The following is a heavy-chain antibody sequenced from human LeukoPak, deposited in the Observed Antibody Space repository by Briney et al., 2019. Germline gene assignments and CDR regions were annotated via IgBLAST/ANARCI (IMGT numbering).Heavy chain of an antibody. Sequence: SVKVSCKAPGFTFTRSAVRWVRQARGQGLEWIGWIVVGAGNTNYAQRFQDRVTITRDMSTNTAYMEFSSLRSEDTAVYYCAAEIYGGNSDCCTFDFWGPGTPVTVSS. J-gene: IGHJ3*01. CDR1: GFTFTRSA. V-gene: IGHV1-58*01. CDR2: IVVGAGNT. CDR3: AAEIYGGNSDCCTFDF. D-gene: IGHD4-23*01.